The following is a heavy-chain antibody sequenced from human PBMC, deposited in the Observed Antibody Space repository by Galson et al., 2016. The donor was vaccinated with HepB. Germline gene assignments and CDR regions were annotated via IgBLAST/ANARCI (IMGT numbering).Heavy chain of an antibody. CDR2: TSSDGSNE. V-gene: IGHV3-30*18. CDR3: AKGGTGSAVPVDL. CDR1: GVIFSNHA. Sequence: SLRLSCAVSGVIFSNHAMHWVRQAPGQGLEWVAVTSSDGSNEYYVDSVKGRFAISRDNSKNTLFLQMNSLRAEDTAVYYCAKGGTGSAVPVDLWGQGTLVTVSA. J-gene: IGHJ4*02. D-gene: IGHD1-1*01.